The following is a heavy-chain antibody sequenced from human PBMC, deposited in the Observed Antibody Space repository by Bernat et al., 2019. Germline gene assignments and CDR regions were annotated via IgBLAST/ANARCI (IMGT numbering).Heavy chain of an antibody. CDR3: AKAGAYNRHWYFDL. V-gene: IGHV3-23*01. J-gene: IGHJ2*01. D-gene: IGHD1-1*01. CDR2: ITGSGGST. Sequence: EVQLLESGGGLVQPGGSLRLTCAASGFTFRSYGLNWVRQAPGKGLEWVSGITGSGGSTFYADSVKGRFTISRDNSKNTLYLQMNSLRVEDTAVYYCAKAGAYNRHWYFDLWGRGTLVTVSS. CDR1: GFTFRSYG.